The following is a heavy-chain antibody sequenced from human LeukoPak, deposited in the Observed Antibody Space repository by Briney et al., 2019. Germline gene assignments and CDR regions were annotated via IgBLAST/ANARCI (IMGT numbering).Heavy chain of an antibody. CDR2: ISAYNGNT. D-gene: IGHD3-22*01. CDR3: ARDSPYYYDSSGYPYYYGMDV. Sequence: ASVKVSCKASGYTFTSYGISWVRQAPGQGLEWMGWISAYNGNTNYAQKLQGRVTMTTDTSTSTAYMELRSLRSDDTAVYYCARDSPYYYDSSGYPYYYGMDVWGQGTTVTVSS. CDR1: GYTFTSYG. V-gene: IGHV1-18*01. J-gene: IGHJ6*02.